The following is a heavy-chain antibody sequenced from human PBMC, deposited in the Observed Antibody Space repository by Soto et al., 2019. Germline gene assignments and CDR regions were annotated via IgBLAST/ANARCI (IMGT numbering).Heavy chain of an antibody. J-gene: IGHJ6*03. Sequence: ASVKVSCKASGYTFTSYAMHWVRQAPGQRLEWMGWINAGNGNTKYSQKFQGRVTITRDTSASTAYMELSSLRSEDTAVYYCARDNRGVVHEDYYYYYYMDVWGKGTTVTVSS. CDR2: INAGNGNT. V-gene: IGHV1-3*01. D-gene: IGHD2-2*01. CDR1: GYTFTSYA. CDR3: ARDNRGVVHEDYYYYYYMDV.